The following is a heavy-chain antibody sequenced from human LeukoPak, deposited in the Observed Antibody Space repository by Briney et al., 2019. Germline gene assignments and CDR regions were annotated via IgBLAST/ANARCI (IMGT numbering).Heavy chain of an antibody. V-gene: IGHV3-23*01. CDR2: ISGSGGST. J-gene: IGHJ4*02. Sequence: GGSLRISCAASGFTFSSYAMSWVRQAPGKGLEWVSAISGSGGSTYYADSVKGRFTISRDNSKNTLYLQMNSLRAEDTAVYYCARSIYYYDSSGYYPYWGQGTLVTVSS. CDR1: GFTFSSYA. D-gene: IGHD3-22*01. CDR3: ARSIYYYDSSGYYPY.